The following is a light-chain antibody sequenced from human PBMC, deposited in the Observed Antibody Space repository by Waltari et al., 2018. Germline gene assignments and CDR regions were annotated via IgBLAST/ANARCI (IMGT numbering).Light chain of an antibody. CDR3: QQYYGAPRT. CDR1: QSVLYSTNSKNY. Sequence: DIVMTQPPASLSVSLGERATINCQSSQSVLYSTNSKNYLPWFQQKPGQPPKLLIYWASTRESGVPDRFIGSGSGTDFTLTITSLQAEDVAVYYCQQYYGAPRTFGQGTKVEIK. CDR2: WAS. V-gene: IGKV4-1*01. J-gene: IGKJ1*01.